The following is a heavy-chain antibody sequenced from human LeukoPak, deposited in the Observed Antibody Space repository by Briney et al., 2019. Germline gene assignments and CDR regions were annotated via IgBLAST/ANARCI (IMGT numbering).Heavy chain of an antibody. CDR1: GGSISSGGYY. V-gene: IGHV4-61*08. Sequence: SETLSLTCTVSGGSISSGGYYWSWLRQHPGKGLEWIGYIYYSGSTNYNPSLKSRVTISVDTSKNQFSLKLSSVTAADTAVYYCARLAGAFAFDIWGQGTMVTVSS. J-gene: IGHJ3*02. D-gene: IGHD3-10*01. CDR2: IYYSGST. CDR3: ARLAGAFAFDI.